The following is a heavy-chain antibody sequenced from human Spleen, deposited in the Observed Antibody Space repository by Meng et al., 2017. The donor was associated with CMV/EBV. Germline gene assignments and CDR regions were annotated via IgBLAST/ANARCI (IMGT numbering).Heavy chain of an antibody. CDR3: TRHMRDICCGADCPFEY. D-gene: IGHD2-21*01. CDR1: FTITFYG. CDR2: INPGNGRP. Sequence: FTITFYGIHWVQQSPGQGLEWMGWINPGNGRPSYAKKFQGRFTMTRDMSTTTAYTDLSSLTSEDMTVQYYTRHMRDICCGADCPFEYWGQGTLVTVSS. V-gene: IGHV1-38-4*01. J-gene: IGHJ4*02.